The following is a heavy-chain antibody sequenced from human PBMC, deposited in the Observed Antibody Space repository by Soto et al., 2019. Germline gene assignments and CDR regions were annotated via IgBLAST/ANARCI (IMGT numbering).Heavy chain of an antibody. CDR2: IKSKTDGGTT. J-gene: IGHJ3*02. CDR1: GFTFSNAW. V-gene: IGHV3-15*07. Sequence: EVQLVESGGDLVKPGGSLRLSCAASGFTFSNAWMNWVRQAPGKGLEWVGRIKSKTDGGTTDYAAPVKGRFTISRDDSKNTLYLQMNSLKTEDTAVYYCTTESEAVDSSGYYHDAFDIWGQGTMVTVSS. CDR3: TTESEAVDSSGYYHDAFDI. D-gene: IGHD3-22*01.